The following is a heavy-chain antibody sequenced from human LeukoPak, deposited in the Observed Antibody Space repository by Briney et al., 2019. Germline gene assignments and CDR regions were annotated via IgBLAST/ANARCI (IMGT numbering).Heavy chain of an antibody. J-gene: IGHJ4*02. V-gene: IGHV4-59*01. CDR1: GASISSSY. CDR2: IYHSDGP. CDR3: TKVLRGYAGYGD. D-gene: IGHD5-12*01. Sequence: SETLSLTCAVSGASISSSYWSWIRQPPGKELEYIGYIYHSDGPNYNPSLKSRVTMALDTSKSQFSLRLTSVTAADTAIYYCTKVLRGYAGYGDWGPGILVTVSS.